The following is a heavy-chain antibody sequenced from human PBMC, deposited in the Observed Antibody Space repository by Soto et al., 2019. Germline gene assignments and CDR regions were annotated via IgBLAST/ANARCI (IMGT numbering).Heavy chain of an antibody. J-gene: IGHJ5*02. D-gene: IGHD2-15*01. CDR3: ARGVCSEGSCFWRPAVWFDP. Sequence: SETLSLTCTVSGGSIRNYYWSWIRQPPGKGLEWIGYIYYTGGTKSNPSLKSRVTISVDTSKNQFSLKLSSVTAADTAVYYCARGVCSEGSCFWRPAVWFDPWGQGTLVTVSS. V-gene: IGHV4-59*01. CDR1: GGSIRNYY. CDR2: IYYTGGT.